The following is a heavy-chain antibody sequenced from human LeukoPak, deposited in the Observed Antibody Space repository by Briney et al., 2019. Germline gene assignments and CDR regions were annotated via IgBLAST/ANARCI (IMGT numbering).Heavy chain of an antibody. CDR2: IYPGDSDT. CDR3: ARRAIYCSGNTCYSTGYYFDY. CDR1: GYSFTSNW. V-gene: IGHV5-51*01. J-gene: IGHJ4*02. Sequence: GESLKISCKGSGYSFTSNWIGWVRQMPGKGLEWMGIIYPGDSDTRYSPSFQGQVTISVDKSISTAYLQWSSLKASDTAIYYCARRAIYCSGNTCYSTGYYFDYWGQGTLITVSS. D-gene: IGHD2-15*01.